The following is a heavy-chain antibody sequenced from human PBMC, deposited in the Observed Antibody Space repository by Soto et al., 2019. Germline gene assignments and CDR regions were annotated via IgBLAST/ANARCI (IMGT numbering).Heavy chain of an antibody. CDR1: GGSISSYY. CDR3: ARDHTSIPYAHYYYGMDV. Sequence: PSETLSLTCTVSGGSISSYYWSWIRQPAGKGLEWIGRIYTSGSTNYNPSLKSRVTMSVDTSKNQFSLKLSSVTAADTAVYYCARDHTSIPYAHYYYGMDVWGQGTTVTVSS. D-gene: IGHD2-2*01. V-gene: IGHV4-4*07. CDR2: IYTSGST. J-gene: IGHJ6*02.